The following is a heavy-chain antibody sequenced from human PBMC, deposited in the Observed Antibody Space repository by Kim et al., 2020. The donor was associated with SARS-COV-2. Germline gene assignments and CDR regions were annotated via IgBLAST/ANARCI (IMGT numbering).Heavy chain of an antibody. Sequence: GGSLRLSCSASGFTFSSYAMHWVRQAPGKGLEYVSAISSNGGSTYYADSVKGRFTISRDNSKNTLYLQMSSLRAEDTAVYYCVKDLTTTVVTPGFDYWGQGTLVTVSS. D-gene: IGHD4-17*01. CDR1: GFTFSSYA. J-gene: IGHJ4*02. CDR2: ISSNGGST. CDR3: VKDLTTTVVTPGFDY. V-gene: IGHV3-64D*09.